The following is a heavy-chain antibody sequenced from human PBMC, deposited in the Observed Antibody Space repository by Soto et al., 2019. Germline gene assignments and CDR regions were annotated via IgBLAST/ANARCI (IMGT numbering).Heavy chain of an antibody. V-gene: IGHV4-4*02. CDR2: IYHSGTT. Sequence: QVQLQESGPGLGMPSGTLSLTCDVSGVSISSGLWWSWVRQPPGKGLEWLGEIYHSGTTNYNPSLRSRVAISVVNSKNQFSLNVTSVTAADTALSYSASQSSYRIDYWGQGILVTVSS. D-gene: IGHD3-10*01. J-gene: IGHJ4*02. CDR1: GVSISSGLW. CDR3: ASQSSYRIDY.